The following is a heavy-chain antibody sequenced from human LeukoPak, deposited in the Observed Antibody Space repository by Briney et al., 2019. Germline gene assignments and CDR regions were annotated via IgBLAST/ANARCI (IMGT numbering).Heavy chain of an antibody. Sequence: ASVKVSCKASGYTFTRYFVHWVRQAPGQGLEWMGIINPSGGSTTYAQKFQGRVTITADESTSTAYMELSSLRSEDTAVYYCASRTYYYDSSPHFDYWGQGTLVTVSS. V-gene: IGHV1-46*01. J-gene: IGHJ4*02. CDR2: INPSGGST. CDR3: ASRTYYYDSSPHFDY. CDR1: GYTFTRYF. D-gene: IGHD3-22*01.